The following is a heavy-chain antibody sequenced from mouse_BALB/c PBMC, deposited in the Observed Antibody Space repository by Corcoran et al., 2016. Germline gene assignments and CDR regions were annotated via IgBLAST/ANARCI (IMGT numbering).Heavy chain of an antibody. J-gene: IGHJ2*01. CDR3: ARFDY. CDR1: GYTFTDYY. CDR2: VNPYNGGT. Sequence: EVQLQQSGPELVKPGASVKMSCKASGYTFTDYYMHWVKQSHGKSFEWIGRVNPYNGGTSYNQKFKGKATLTVDKSSSTAYMELHSLTSEDSAVYSSARFDYWGQGTTLTVSA. V-gene: IGHV1-19*01.